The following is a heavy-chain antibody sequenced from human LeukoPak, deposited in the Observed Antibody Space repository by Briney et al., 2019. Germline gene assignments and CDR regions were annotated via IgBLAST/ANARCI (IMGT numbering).Heavy chain of an antibody. V-gene: IGHV4-4*07. Sequence: SETLSLTCTVSGGSISRYYWSWIRQPAGKGLEWIGRIYTSGSTNYNPSLKSRVTMSVDTSKNQFSLKLSSVTAADTAVYYCARYKGASTTYDSWRGYIAQFDYWGQGILVTVSS. CDR3: ARYKGASTTYDSWRGYIAQFDY. CDR1: GGSISRYY. J-gene: IGHJ4*02. CDR2: IYTSGST. D-gene: IGHD3-3*01.